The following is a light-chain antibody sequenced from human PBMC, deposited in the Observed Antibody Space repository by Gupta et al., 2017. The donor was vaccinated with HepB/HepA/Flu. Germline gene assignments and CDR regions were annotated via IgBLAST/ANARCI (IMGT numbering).Light chain of an antibody. J-gene: IGKJ1*01. Sequence: EIVMTQSPATLSVSTGETATLSCRASQSVSSNLAWYQQKPGQAPSLLIYAKSTRATGVPARFYGSGSGTEFTLTISSLQSEDFAVYFCQQYNNWPQTFGQGTKVEIK. CDR3: QQYNNWPQT. CDR2: AKS. V-gene: IGKV3-15*01. CDR1: QSVSSN.